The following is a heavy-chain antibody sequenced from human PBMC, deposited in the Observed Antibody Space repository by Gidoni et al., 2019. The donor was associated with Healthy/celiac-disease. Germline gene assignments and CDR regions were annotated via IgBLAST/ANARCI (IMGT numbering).Heavy chain of an antibody. J-gene: IGHJ6*02. CDR3: TRAEGVQPHYYYGLDV. CDR2: ISSKAYGGTT. D-gene: IGHD6-13*01. V-gene: IGHV3-49*05. CDR1: GFTFCDYA. Sequence: EVQLVDAGGGLVKPGRSLRLSCTASGFTFCDYAMSWFLQAPGKGLEWVGLISSKAYGGTTENAASVKGRFTITRDESKSNAYLQMHSLKTEDKAVYYCTRAEGVQPHYYYGLDVWGQGTTVTVSS.